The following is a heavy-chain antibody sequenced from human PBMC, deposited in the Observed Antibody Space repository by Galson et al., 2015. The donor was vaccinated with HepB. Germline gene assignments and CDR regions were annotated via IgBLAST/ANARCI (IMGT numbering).Heavy chain of an antibody. CDR2: ISSGSGYR. CDR3: ARSLVADDSFDM. V-gene: IGHV3-11*06. Sequence: SLRLSCAASGFTFSDYYMSWIRQAPGKGLEWISYISSGSGYRDYADSVKGRFTISRDNAKNSLYLQMNSLRAEDTALYYCARSLVADDSFDMWGQGAMVTVSS. D-gene: IGHD6-25*01. J-gene: IGHJ3*02. CDR1: GFTFSDYY.